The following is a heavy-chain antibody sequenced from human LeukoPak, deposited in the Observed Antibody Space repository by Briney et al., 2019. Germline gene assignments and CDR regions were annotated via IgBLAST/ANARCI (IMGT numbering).Heavy chain of an antibody. J-gene: IGHJ4*02. CDR2: ISYDGSDK. CDR3: ARGQLYFDY. Sequence: GGSLRLSRAASGFTFSSYAMHWVRQAPGKGLEWVAIISYDGSDKFYVGSVKGRFTISRDNSKNTLFPQMNSLRAEDTAVYYCARGQLYFDYWGQGTLVSVSS. V-gene: IGHV3-30*04. D-gene: IGHD1-1*01. CDR1: GFTFSSYA.